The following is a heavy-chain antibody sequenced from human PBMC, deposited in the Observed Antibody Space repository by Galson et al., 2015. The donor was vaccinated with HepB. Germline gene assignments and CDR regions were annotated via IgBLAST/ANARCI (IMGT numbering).Heavy chain of an antibody. CDR3: ARTPYGGSYDYFDY. Sequence: PALVKPTQTLTLTCTFSGFSLSTSGMRVSWIRQPPGKALEWLARIDWDDDKFYSTSLKTRLTISKDTSKNQVVLTMTNMDPVDTATYYCARTPYGGSYDYFDYWGQGTLVTVSS. V-gene: IGHV2-70*04. CDR1: GFSLSTSGMR. D-gene: IGHD1-26*01. CDR2: IDWDDDK. J-gene: IGHJ4*02.